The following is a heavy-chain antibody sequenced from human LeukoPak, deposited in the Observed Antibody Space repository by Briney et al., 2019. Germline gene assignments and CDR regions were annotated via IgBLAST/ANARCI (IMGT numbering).Heavy chain of an antibody. CDR3: ARGGLVRGTINSLIGFDV. J-gene: IGHJ3*01. Sequence: PSETLSLTCAVYGGSFSGYYWSWIRQPPGKGLEWFGEINHSGSTNYHPSLKSRVTISVDTSKNQFSLKLSSVPAAETAVYFRARGGLVRGTINSLIGFDVWGQGIMVTVSS. CDR2: INHSGST. V-gene: IGHV4-34*01. CDR1: GGSFSGYY. D-gene: IGHD3-10*01.